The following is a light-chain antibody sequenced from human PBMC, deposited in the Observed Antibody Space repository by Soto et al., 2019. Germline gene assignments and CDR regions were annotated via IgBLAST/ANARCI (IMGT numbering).Light chain of an antibody. CDR3: QQYNSYWT. CDR2: DAS. V-gene: IGKV1-5*01. CDR1: QSISSW. J-gene: IGKJ1*01. Sequence: DIHITQSPSTPSASVGDRVTITCRASQSISSWLAWYQQKPGKAPKLLIYDASSLESGVPSRFSGSGSGTEFTLTISSLQPDDFATYYCQQYNSYWTFGQGTKVDIK.